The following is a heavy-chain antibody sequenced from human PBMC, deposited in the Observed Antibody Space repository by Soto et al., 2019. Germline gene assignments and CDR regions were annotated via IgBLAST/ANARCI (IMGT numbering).Heavy chain of an antibody. Sequence: ASVKVSCKASGYTFTGYYMHWVRQAPGQGLEWMGWINPNSGGTNYAQKFQGWVTMTRDTSISTAYVELSRLRSDDTAVYYCATQGIAVASAAFDIWGQGTMVTVSS. CDR2: INPNSGGT. J-gene: IGHJ3*02. CDR1: GYTFTGYY. V-gene: IGHV1-2*04. CDR3: ATQGIAVASAAFDI. D-gene: IGHD6-19*01.